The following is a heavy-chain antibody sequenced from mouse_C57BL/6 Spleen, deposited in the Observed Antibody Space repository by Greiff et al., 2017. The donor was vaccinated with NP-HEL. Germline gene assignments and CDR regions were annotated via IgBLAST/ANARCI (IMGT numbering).Heavy chain of an antibody. CDR2: IWTGGGT. D-gene: IGHD1-1*01. CDR1: GFSLTSYA. V-gene: IGHV2-9-1*01. Sequence: VQLQQSGPGLVAPSQSLSITCTVSGFSLTSYAISWVRQPPGKGLEWLGVIWTGGGTNYNSALKSRLSISKDNSKSQVFLKMNSLQTDDTARYYCARAFITTVVAREDYYAMDYWGQGTSVTVSS. CDR3: ARAFITTVVAREDYYAMDY. J-gene: IGHJ4*01.